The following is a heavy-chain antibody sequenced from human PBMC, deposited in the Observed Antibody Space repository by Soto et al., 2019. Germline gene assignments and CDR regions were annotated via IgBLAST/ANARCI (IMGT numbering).Heavy chain of an antibody. V-gene: IGHV3-23*01. J-gene: IGHJ3*02. CDR3: AKPTDGWFSAFEI. CDR2: ISGSGTTA. Sequence: EVQLLESGGGLVQPGGSLRLSCAASGFVFSSYAMSWVRQAPGKGLEWVSAISGSGTTAYYADSVKGRFIFSRDNPKNTMSRQMNRLRADDTAVYFCAKPTDGWFSAFEIWGQGTVVTVSS. CDR1: GFVFSSYA. D-gene: IGHD6-19*01.